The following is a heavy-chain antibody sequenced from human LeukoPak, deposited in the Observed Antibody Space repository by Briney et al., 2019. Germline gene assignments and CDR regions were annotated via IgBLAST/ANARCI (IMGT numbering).Heavy chain of an antibody. Sequence: GGSLRLSCAASGFTFSSYAVSWVRQAPGKGLEWVSAISGSGGSTYYADSVKGRFTISRDNSKNTLYLQMNSLRAEDTAVYYCAKDSYYDSSGYSLDYWGQGTLVTVSS. CDR2: ISGSGGST. D-gene: IGHD3-22*01. J-gene: IGHJ4*02. V-gene: IGHV3-23*01. CDR3: AKDSYYDSSGYSLDY. CDR1: GFTFSSYA.